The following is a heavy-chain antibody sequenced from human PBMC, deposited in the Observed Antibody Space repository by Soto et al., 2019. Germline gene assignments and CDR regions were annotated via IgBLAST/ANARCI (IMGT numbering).Heavy chain of an antibody. CDR1: GFTFSSHV. J-gene: IGHJ3*02. D-gene: IGHD1-1*01. Sequence: QVQLVESGGGVVQPGTSLRLSCAASGFTFSSHVMHWVRQAPGKGLQWVAVIWNDGRNKQYADSVKGRFTISRDNSKNTMYLQMNSLRAEDTAVYYCAREVGYNWNDNRYADFDMWGQGTMVTVSS. CDR2: IWNDGRNK. V-gene: IGHV3-33*01. CDR3: AREVGYNWNDNRYADFDM.